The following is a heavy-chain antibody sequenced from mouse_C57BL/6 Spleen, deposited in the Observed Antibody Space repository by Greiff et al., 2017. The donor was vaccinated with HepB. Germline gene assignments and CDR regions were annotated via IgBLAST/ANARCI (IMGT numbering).Heavy chain of an antibody. CDR1: GFTFSSYT. CDR3: ARSYGSSYTFYYYAMDY. D-gene: IGHD1-1*01. Sequence: EVQLQESGGGLVKPGGSLKLSCAASGFTFSSYTMSWVRQTPEKRLEWVATISGGGGNTYYPDSVKGRFTISRDNAKNTLYLQMSSLRSEDTALYYCARSYGSSYTFYYYAMDYWGQGTSVTVSS. J-gene: IGHJ4*01. CDR2: ISGGGGNT. V-gene: IGHV5-9*01.